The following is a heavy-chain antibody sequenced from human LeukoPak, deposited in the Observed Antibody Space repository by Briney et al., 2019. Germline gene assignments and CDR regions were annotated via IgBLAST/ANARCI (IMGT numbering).Heavy chain of an antibody. Sequence: ASVKVSCKASGYTFTSYGISWVRQAPGQGLEWMGWISAYNGNTNYAQKLQGRVTMTTDTSTSTAYMELRSLRSDDTAVYYCACTLGVDTATGIDYWGQGTLVTVSS. J-gene: IGHJ4*02. D-gene: IGHD5-18*01. CDR1: GYTFTSYG. CDR2: ISAYNGNT. V-gene: IGHV1-18*01. CDR3: ACTLGVDTATGIDY.